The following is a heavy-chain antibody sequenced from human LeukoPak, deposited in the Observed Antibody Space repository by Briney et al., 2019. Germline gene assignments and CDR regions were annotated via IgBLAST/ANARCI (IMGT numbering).Heavy chain of an antibody. CDR1: GYTFTDYG. CDR2: GSTINGHR. V-gene: IGHV1-18*01. D-gene: IGHD1-26*01. CDR3: ARDAVGARAFDV. J-gene: IGHJ3*01. Sequence: ASVKVSCKASGYTFTDYGIHWVRQAPGQGLEWMSWGSTINGHRLYGQRFQGRVTMTTDPSTTTVYMELTSLTSDDTALYYCARDAVGARAFDVWGQGTMVTVSS.